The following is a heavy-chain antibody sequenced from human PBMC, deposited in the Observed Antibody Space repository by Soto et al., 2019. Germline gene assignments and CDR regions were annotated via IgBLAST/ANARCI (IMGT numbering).Heavy chain of an antibody. Sequence: GASVKVSCKASGYTFTSYGISWVRQAPGQGLEWMGWISAYNGNTNYAQKLQGRVTMTTDTSTSTAYMELRSLRSDDTAVYYCAREAKEDYDFWSGYSAVGGMDVWG. J-gene: IGHJ6*02. CDR3: AREAKEDYDFWSGYSAVGGMDV. D-gene: IGHD3-3*01. CDR1: GYTFTSYG. V-gene: IGHV1-18*01. CDR2: ISAYNGNT.